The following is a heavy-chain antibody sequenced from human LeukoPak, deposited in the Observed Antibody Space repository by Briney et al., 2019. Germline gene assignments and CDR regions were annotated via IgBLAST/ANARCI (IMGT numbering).Heavy chain of an antibody. V-gene: IGHV1-18*01. J-gene: IGHJ3*02. CDR1: GYIFTTYG. CDR3: ARDHGFSGGSYFDTFDI. D-gene: IGHD1-26*01. CDR2: ISGYNDDT. Sequence: GASVKVSCKASGYIFTTYGISWVRQAPGRGLEWMGWISGYNDDTNYAQKLQGRVTMTTDTSTSTAYMELRSLTSDDTAVYYCARDHGFSGGSYFDTFDIWGRGTMVTVSS.